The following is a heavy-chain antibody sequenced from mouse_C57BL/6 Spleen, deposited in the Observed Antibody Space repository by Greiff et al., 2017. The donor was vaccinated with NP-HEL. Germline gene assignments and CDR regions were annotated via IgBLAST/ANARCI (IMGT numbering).Heavy chain of an antibody. J-gene: IGHJ4*01. CDR2: IYPGDGDT. D-gene: IGHD1-1*01. V-gene: IGHV1-82*01. CDR3: ARSHYGSTPSMDY. Sequence: VNVVESGPELVKPGASVKISCKASGYAFSSSWMNWVKQRPGKGLEWIGRIYPGDGDTNYNGKFKGKATLTADKSSSTAYMQLSSLTSEDSAVYFCARSHYGSTPSMDYWGQGTSVTVSS. CDR1: GYAFSSSW.